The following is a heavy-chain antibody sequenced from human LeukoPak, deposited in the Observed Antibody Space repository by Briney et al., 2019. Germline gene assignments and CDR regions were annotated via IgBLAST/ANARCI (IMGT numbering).Heavy chain of an antibody. CDR1: GGSISSGSYY. CDR3: ARVVAAVNWFDP. V-gene: IGHV4-39*01. J-gene: IGHJ5*02. D-gene: IGHD2-15*01. CDR2: IYYSGST. Sequence: PSETLSLTCTVSGGSISSGSYYWGWIRQPPGKGLEWIGSIYYSGSTYYNPSLKSRVTISVDTSKNQFSLKLSSVTAADTAVYYCARVVAAVNWFDPWGQGTLVTVSS.